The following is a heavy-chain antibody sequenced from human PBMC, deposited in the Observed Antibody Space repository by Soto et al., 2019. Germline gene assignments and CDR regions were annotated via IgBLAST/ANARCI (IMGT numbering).Heavy chain of an antibody. J-gene: IGHJ5*02. D-gene: IGHD3-10*01. CDR2: IYYIGST. V-gene: IGHV4-30-4*01. CDR3: ARAPMVRGVYWFDP. CDR1: GGSISSGDYY. Sequence: SETLSLTCTVSGGSISSGDYYWSWIRQPPGKGLEWIGYIYYIGSTYYNPSLKSRVTISVDTSKNQFSLKLSSVTAADTAVYYCARAPMVRGVYWFDPWGPGTLLTVSS.